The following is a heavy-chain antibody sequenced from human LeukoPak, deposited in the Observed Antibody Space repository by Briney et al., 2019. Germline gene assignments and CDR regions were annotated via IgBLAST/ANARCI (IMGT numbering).Heavy chain of an antibody. CDR1: GFTFSSYA. Sequence: GGSLRLSCAASGFTFSSYAMSWVRQAPGKGLEWVSAISGSGGSTYYADSVKGRFTISRDNSRNTQYLQMNSLRAEDTAVYYCAKHYGDYGLDYWGQGTLVTVSS. CDR2: ISGSGGST. D-gene: IGHD4-17*01. CDR3: AKHYGDYGLDY. V-gene: IGHV3-23*01. J-gene: IGHJ4*02.